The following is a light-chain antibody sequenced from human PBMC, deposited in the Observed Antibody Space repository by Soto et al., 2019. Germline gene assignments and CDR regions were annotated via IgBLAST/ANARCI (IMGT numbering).Light chain of an antibody. CDR1: QRLSHD. CDR2: DAT. V-gene: IGKV3-15*01. CDR3: QKYNSAPLT. Sequence: EIVMTQSPATLSVSPGERATLSCRASQRLSHDLDWYQQKPGQAPRLLIYDATTRATGIPARFNGSGSGTDFTLTISSLQPEDVATYYCQKYNSAPLTFGGGTKVDIK. J-gene: IGKJ4*01.